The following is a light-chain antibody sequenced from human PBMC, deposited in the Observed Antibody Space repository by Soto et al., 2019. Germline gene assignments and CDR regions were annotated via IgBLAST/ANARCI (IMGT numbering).Light chain of an antibody. V-gene: IGKV3-20*01. CDR3: QQYGSSPPYT. CDR2: GSS. Sequence: EIVLTQSPGILSLSPGERATLSCRACQTVSGNYLAWYQQKPGQSPRLLIYGSSDRATGIPDRFSGSGSGTDFTLTINRVEPEDFAVYYCQQYGSSPPYTFGQGTTLEI. J-gene: IGKJ2*01. CDR1: QTVSGNY.